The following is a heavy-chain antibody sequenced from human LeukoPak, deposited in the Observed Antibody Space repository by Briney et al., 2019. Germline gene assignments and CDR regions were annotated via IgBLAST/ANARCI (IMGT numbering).Heavy chain of an antibody. Sequence: GGSLRLSCAASGFTFYNNAMSWVRQAPGKGLEWVSAISGSRNKTYYADSVKGRFTISRDNSKNTVNPQMNRLRVEDTAIYYCAKDWIQFNRVFDCFDSWGQGTLVTVSS. CDR3: AKDWIQFNRVFDCFDS. CDR1: GFTFYNNA. V-gene: IGHV3-23*01. CDR2: ISGSRNKT. D-gene: IGHD5-18*01. J-gene: IGHJ4*02.